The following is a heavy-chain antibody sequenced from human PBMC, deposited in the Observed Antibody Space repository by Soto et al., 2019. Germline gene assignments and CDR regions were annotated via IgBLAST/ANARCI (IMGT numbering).Heavy chain of an antibody. Sequence: EVQLVESGGGLVQPGGSLRLSCAASGFTFSSYWMHWVRQAPGKGLVWVSRINSDGSSTSYADSVKGRFTISRDNAKNTLYLQMNSLRAEDTAVYYCVATSIWFGELSWGQGTLVTVSS. J-gene: IGHJ4*02. CDR3: VATSIWFGELS. CDR1: GFTFSSYW. D-gene: IGHD3-10*01. V-gene: IGHV3-74*01. CDR2: INSDGSST.